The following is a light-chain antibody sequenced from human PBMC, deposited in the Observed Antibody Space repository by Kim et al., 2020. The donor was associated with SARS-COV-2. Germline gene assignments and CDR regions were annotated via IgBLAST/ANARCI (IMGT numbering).Light chain of an antibody. J-gene: IGKJ1*01. CDR1: ENVASNY. V-gene: IGKV3-20*01. Sequence: WPPEETATLSCRASENVASNYLAGYQQRPGQPPRLLIYGASTRATGIPDRFSGGGSGTGLTLTISRLEPEDFAVYYCQQYADSPTFGQGTKVDIK. CDR3: QQYADSPT. CDR2: GAS.